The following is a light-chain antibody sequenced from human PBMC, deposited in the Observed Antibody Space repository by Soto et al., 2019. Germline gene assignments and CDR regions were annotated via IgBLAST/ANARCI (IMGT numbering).Light chain of an antibody. V-gene: IGLV2-8*01. CDR3: SSYAGNMNLI. CDR2: EVS. CDR1: SSDVGGHNH. J-gene: IGLJ2*01. Sequence: QSALTQPPSASGSPGQSVTISCTGSSSDVGGHNHVSWYQQHPGKAPKLMIYEVSKRPSGVPGRVSGSKSVNTASLTVTGLQAEDEADYYCSSYAGNMNLIFGGGTKLTVL.